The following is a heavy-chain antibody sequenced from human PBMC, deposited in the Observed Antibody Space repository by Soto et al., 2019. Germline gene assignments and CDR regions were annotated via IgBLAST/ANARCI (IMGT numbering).Heavy chain of an antibody. CDR3: ARDRRPLWELPDY. Sequence: PGESLKISCAASGFTFSSYWMSWVRQAPGKGLEWVANIKQDGSEKYYVDSVKGRFTISRDNAKNSLYLQMNSLRAEDTAVYYCARDRRPLWELPDYWGQGTLVTVSS. V-gene: IGHV3-7*03. J-gene: IGHJ4*02. CDR2: IKQDGSEK. CDR1: GFTFSSYW. D-gene: IGHD1-26*01.